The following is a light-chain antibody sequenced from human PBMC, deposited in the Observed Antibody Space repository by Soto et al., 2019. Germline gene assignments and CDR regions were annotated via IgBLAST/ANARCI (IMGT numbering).Light chain of an antibody. CDR1: HSIGTY. V-gene: IGKV1-39*01. CDR2: AAS. CDR3: QQSYNSPPT. Sequence: DIPMTQSPSSLSASVGDAVTITCRAGHSIGTYLSWYQLKPGKPPRLLIYAASSLQTGVPSRFSGSGSVTDFTLTITGLQPEDFATYSCQQSYNSPPTFGQGTRV. J-gene: IGKJ1*01.